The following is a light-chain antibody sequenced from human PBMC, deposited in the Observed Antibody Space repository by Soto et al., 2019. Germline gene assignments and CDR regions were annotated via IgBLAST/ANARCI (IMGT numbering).Light chain of an antibody. Sequence: QEEETAPKLLIFDASRLESGVPSRFSGSASGTEFTLTISSLQPDDFATYYCQQYDNYPLTFGGGTKVDIK. V-gene: IGKV1-5*01. J-gene: IGKJ4*01. CDR3: QQYDNYPLT. CDR2: DAS.